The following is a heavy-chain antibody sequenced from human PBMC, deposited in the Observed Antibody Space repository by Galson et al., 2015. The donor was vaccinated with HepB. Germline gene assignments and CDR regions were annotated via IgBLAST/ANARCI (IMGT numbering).Heavy chain of an antibody. CDR3: ARDGYSSSWYVRYFDL. J-gene: IGHJ2*01. Sequence: SLRLSCAASGFTVSSIYMSWVRQAPGKGLEWVSVIYSGGSTYYADSVKGRFTISRDNSKNTLYLQMNSLRAEDTAVYYCARDGYSSSWYVRYFDLWGRGTLVTVSS. V-gene: IGHV3-66*01. CDR2: IYSGGST. D-gene: IGHD6-13*01. CDR1: GFTVSSIY.